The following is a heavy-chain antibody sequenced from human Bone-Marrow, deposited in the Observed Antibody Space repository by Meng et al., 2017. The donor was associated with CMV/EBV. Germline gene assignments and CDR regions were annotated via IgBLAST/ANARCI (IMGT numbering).Heavy chain of an antibody. D-gene: IGHD6-19*01. V-gene: IGHV3-30*04. CDR1: GFNFRSYA. J-gene: IGHJ3*01. CDR3: ARDWSTRPSTSWYHDAFDL. CDR2: ISYEDGSMK. Sequence: GESLKISCAASGFNFRSYAMDWVRQAPGKGLEWVAVISYEDGSMKYYADSVKGRFIISRDNSKNTLHLQMNSLRAEDTAIYFCARDWSTRPSTSWYHDAFDLWGQGTRVTV.